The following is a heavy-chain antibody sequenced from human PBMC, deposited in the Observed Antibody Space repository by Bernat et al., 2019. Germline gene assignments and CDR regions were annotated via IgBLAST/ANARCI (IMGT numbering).Heavy chain of an antibody. CDR1: GFTFSSYE. V-gene: IGHV3-48*03. CDR2: ISSSGSTI. Sequence: EVQLVESGGGLVQPGGSLRLSCAASGFTFSSYEMNWVRQAPGKGLEWVSYISSSGSTIYYADSVKGRFTISRDNAKNSLYLQMNSLRAEDTAVYYCARDYGYCGYDRYYYYYMDVWGKGTTVTVSS. J-gene: IGHJ6*03. CDR3: ARDYGYCGYDRYYYYYMDV. D-gene: IGHD5-12*01.